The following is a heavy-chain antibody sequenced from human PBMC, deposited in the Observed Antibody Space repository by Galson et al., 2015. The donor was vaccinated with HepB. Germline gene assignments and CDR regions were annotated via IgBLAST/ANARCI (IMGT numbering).Heavy chain of an antibody. CDR2: ISGSGGST. V-gene: IGHV3-23*01. CDR1: GFTFSSYA. Sequence: SLRLSCAASGFTFSSYAMSWVRQAPGKGLEWVSAISGSGGSTYYADSVKGRFTISRDNSKNTLYLQMNSLRAEDTAVYYCAKDVGNIGWQRLGEPEYYFDYWGQGTLVTVSS. D-gene: IGHD3-16*01. CDR3: AKDVGNIGWQRLGEPEYYFDY. J-gene: IGHJ4*02.